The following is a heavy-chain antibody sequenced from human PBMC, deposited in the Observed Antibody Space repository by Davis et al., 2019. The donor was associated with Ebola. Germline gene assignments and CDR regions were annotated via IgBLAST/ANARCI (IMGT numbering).Heavy chain of an antibody. CDR3: ARDRYCSSTSCANIDSYYYYYMDV. V-gene: IGHV3-21*01. CDR1: GFTFSSYS. Sequence: PGGSLRLSCAASGFTFSSYSMNWVRQAPGKGLEWVSSISSSSSYIYYADSVKGRFTISRDNAKNSLYLQMNSLRAEDTAVYYCARDRYCSSTSCANIDSYYYYYMDVWGKGTTVTVSS. J-gene: IGHJ6*03. CDR2: ISSSSSYI. D-gene: IGHD2-2*01.